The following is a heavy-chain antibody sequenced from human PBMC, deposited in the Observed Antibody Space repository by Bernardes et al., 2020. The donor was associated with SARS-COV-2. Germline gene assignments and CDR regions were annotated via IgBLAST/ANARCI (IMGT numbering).Heavy chain of an antibody. J-gene: IGHJ3*02. V-gene: IGHV5-51*01. Sequence: GESLKISCQGSGFSFSAYWIAWVRQMPGKGLEWMGIIYPSDSNTIYSPSFEGQVTISADKSISTAYLQWSSLKASDTAMYYCARRYGSGNYHNHRNAFDIWGQGTMVTVSS. CDR2: IYPSDSNT. D-gene: IGHD3-10*01. CDR1: GFSFSAYW. CDR3: ARRYGSGNYHNHRNAFDI.